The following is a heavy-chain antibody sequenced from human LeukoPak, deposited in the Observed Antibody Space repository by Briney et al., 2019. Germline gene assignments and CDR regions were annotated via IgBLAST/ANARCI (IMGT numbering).Heavy chain of an antibody. J-gene: IGHJ4*02. D-gene: IGHD3-10*01. CDR2: HSAYNGNT. CDR1: GYTFTSYG. CDR3: ASSRYYGSVDY. V-gene: IGHV1-18*01. Sequence: ASVKVSCKASGYTFTSYGISWVRQAPGQARECMGWHSAYNGNTNYAQKLQGRHTMTTHTSTSTAYMDLRSLRSDDTAVYYCASSRYYGSVDYWGQGTLVTVSS.